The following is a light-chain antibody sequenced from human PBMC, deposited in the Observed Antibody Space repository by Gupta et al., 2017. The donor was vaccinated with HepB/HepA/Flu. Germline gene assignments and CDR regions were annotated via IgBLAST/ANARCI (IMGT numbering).Light chain of an antibody. J-gene: IGKJ3*01. CDR1: LSINSSF. V-gene: IGKV3-20*01. CDR2: GAS. CDR3: QQCGSLPVT. Sequence: EIVLTQSPGTLSLSPGKRATLSCRASLSINSSFLAWYQHKPGRAPRLLIFGASRRAPGIPDRFSGSGSGADFTLTINRLEPEDFAVYYCQQCGSLPVTFGHGTKVDIK.